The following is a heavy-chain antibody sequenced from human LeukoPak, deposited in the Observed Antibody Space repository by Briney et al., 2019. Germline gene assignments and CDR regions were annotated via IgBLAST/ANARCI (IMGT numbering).Heavy chain of an antibody. CDR3: AIGYSSFSY. J-gene: IGHJ4*02. D-gene: IGHD6-19*01. Sequence: SETLSLTCAVYGGSFSGYYWSWIRQPPGKGLEWIGEINHSGSTNYNPSLKSRVTISVDTSKNQFSLKLSSVTAADTAVYYCAIGYSSFSYWGQGTLVTVSS. CDR1: GGSFSGYY. CDR2: INHSGST. V-gene: IGHV4-34*01.